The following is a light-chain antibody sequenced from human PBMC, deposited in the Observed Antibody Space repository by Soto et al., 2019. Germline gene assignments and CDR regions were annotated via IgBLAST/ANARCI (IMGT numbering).Light chain of an antibody. V-gene: IGLV1-44*01. CDR2: SNN. Sequence: QSVVTQPPSVSGTPGQRVTISCSGSRSNIGSNTVNWYQQLPGTAPKILIYSNNQRPSGVPDRFSGSKSGTSASLAISGLQSEDEADYYCAVWDDTLNGRGVFGGGTKLTVL. CDR3: AVWDDTLNGRGV. J-gene: IGLJ2*01. CDR1: RSNIGSNT.